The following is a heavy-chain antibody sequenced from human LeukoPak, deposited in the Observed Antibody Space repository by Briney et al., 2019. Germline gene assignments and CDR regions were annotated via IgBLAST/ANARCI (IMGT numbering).Heavy chain of an antibody. CDR2: IYYSGST. CDR3: ARSFDIVAYYFDY. J-gene: IGHJ4*02. CDR1: GGSISSYY. Sequence: SETLSLTCTVSGGSISSYYWSWIRQPPGKGLEWIGYIYYSGSTNYNPSLKSRVTISVDTSKNQFSLKLSSVTAADTAVYYCARSFDIVAYYFDYWGQGTLVTVSS. V-gene: IGHV4-59*01. D-gene: IGHD2-15*01.